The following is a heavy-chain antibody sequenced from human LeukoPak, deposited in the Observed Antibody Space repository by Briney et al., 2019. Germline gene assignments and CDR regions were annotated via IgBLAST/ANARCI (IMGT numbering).Heavy chain of an antibody. J-gene: IGHJ4*02. CDR3: ARAGGYCGRISCPHYFDY. Sequence: GASVKVSCKASGYTFTSYDINWVRQATGQGLEWMGWMNPNSGNTGYAQKFQGRVTMTRNTSISTAYMELSSLRSEDTAVYYCARAGGYCGRISCPHYFDYWGQGSLVAVSS. D-gene: IGHD2-15*01. CDR2: MNPNSGNT. CDR1: GYTFTSYD. V-gene: IGHV1-8*01.